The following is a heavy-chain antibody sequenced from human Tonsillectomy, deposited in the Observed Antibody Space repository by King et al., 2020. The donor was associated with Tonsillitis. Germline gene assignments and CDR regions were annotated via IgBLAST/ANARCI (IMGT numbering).Heavy chain of an antibody. CDR3: ANAYSSSWYGGYYFDY. V-gene: IGHV3-23*04. J-gene: IGHJ4*02. CDR1: GFTFSSYA. Sequence: VQLVESGGGLVQPGGSLRLSCAASGFTFSSYAMSWVRQAPGKGLEWVSAISGSGGSTYYADSVKGRFTISRDNSKNTLYLQMNSLRAADTAVYYCANAYSSSWYGGYYFDYWGQGTLVTVSS. CDR2: ISGSGGST. D-gene: IGHD6-13*01.